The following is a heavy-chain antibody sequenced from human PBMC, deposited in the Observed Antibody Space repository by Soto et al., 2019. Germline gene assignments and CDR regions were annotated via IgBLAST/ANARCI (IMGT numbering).Heavy chain of an antibody. D-gene: IGHD2-8*01. CDR1: GFTVSNKY. CDR2: IYSGGTT. Sequence: GGSLRLSCSAPGFTVSNKYISWGRQAPGEGLEWVSVIYSGGTTYYADSVKGRFTISRDNSKNTLYLQMNSLRGEDTAVYYCARDWEGYCTNGVCPHYFDYWGQGTLVTVSS. V-gene: IGHV3-53*01. J-gene: IGHJ4*02. CDR3: ARDWEGYCTNGVCPHYFDY.